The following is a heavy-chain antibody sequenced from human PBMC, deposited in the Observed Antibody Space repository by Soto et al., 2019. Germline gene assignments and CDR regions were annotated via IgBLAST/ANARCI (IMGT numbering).Heavy chain of an antibody. V-gene: IGHV1-18*01. CDR3: TREGSAPYYYYGMDA. D-gene: IGHD3-10*01. CDR2: INTHNGNT. CDR1: GYTFTTYG. J-gene: IGHJ6*02. Sequence: ASVKVSCKAFGYTFTTYGISWVRQAPGQGLEWLGWINTHNGNTNYAQNLQGRVIMTADTSTNTAYMELRSLRSDDTAIYYCTREGSAPYYYYGMDAWGQGTTVTVSS.